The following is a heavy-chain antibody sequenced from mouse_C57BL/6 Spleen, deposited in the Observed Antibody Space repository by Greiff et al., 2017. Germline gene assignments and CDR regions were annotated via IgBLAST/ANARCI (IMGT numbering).Heavy chain of an antibody. J-gene: IGHJ1*03. CDR2: IDPSDSYT. CDR3: ARRPYYSNYGYFDV. D-gene: IGHD2-5*01. V-gene: IGHV1-50*01. CDR1: GYTFTSYW. Sequence: QVQLKQPGAELVKPGASVKLSCKASGYTFTSYWMQWVKQRPGQGLEWIGEIDPSDSYTNYNQKFKGKATLTVDTSSSTAYMQLSSLTSEDSAVYYCARRPYYSNYGYFDVWGTGTTVTVSS.